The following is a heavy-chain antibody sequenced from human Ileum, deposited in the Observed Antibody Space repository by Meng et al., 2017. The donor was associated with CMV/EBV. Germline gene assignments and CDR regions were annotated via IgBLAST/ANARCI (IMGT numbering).Heavy chain of an antibody. V-gene: IGHV3-23*01. CDR2: LSASGATT. CDR3: AKGVNSMTTGGDY. J-gene: IGHJ4*02. D-gene: IGHD4-17*01. CDR1: GFPFANYA. Sequence: EMQLLESGGGLVQPGGSRRLSCAASGFPFANYAMTWVRQTPGKGLEWVSALSASGATTNYPDSLKGRFTISRDNFDNTLFLQMNSLRADDTAVYYCAKGVNSMTTGGDYWGRGTLVTVSS.